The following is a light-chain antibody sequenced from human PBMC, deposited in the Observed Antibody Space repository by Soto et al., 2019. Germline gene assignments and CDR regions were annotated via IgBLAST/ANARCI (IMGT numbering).Light chain of an antibody. CDR2: DAS. CDR3: QQYSVYWT. Sequence: DIQMTQSPSSLSASVGDRVTIICRASQSVITRLAWYQQKPGKAPKVLIYDASSWAGGVPSRFTGSGSGTEFTLTINSLQPDDFATYYCQQYSVYWTFGQGTKV. J-gene: IGKJ1*01. V-gene: IGKV1-5*02. CDR1: QSVITR.